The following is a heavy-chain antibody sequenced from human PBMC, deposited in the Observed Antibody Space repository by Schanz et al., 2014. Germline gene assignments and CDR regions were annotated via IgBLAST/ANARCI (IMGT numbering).Heavy chain of an antibody. CDR3: GRAGTGMAGWYFEL. J-gene: IGHJ2*01. CDR1: GFTFSAYA. Sequence: EVQLLESGGGLVQPGGSLRLSCAASGFTFSAYAMTWVRQIPGKGLEWVSAISASGGTTYYADSVKGRFTISRDNSKNTLYLQMNSLRVDDMAVYYCGRAGTGMAGWYFELWGRGTLVTVSS. D-gene: IGHD5-18*01. CDR2: ISASGGTT. V-gene: IGHV3-23*01.